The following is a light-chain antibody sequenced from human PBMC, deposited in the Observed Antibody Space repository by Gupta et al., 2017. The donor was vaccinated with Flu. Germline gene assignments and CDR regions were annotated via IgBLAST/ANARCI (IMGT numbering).Light chain of an antibody. J-gene: IGKJ4*01. Sequence: IVLPQPPATLSVSPGERATLSCGASQSVSNNLDWYQQKAGQAPRVLIYDASTRATGIPVRFSGSGSGTEFTLTISSLQSEDFAIYYCQQDNNWPLTFGGGTKVEMK. V-gene: IGKV3-15*01. CDR2: DAS. CDR3: QQDNNWPLT. CDR1: QSVSNN.